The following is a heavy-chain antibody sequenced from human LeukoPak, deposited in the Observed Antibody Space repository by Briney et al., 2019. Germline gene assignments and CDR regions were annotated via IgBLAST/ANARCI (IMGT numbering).Heavy chain of an antibody. CDR3: ARVDGSCSGGSCPSGNWFDP. V-gene: IGHV4-39*07. D-gene: IGHD2-15*01. Sequence: SETLSLTCTVSGGSISSSCYYWGWLRQPPGKGLEWIGNIYYSGSAYYNPSLKSRFTISVDTSKNQFSLKLSSVTAADTAVYYCARVDGSCSGGSCPSGNWFDPWGQGTLVTVSS. CDR1: GGSISSSCYY. CDR2: IYYSGSA. J-gene: IGHJ5*02.